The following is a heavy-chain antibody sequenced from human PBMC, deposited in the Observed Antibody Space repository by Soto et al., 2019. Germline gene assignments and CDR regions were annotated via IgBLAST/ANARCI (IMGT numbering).Heavy chain of an antibody. CDR1: GYTFTSYD. V-gene: IGHV1-8*01. J-gene: IGHJ4*02. CDR2: MNPNSGNT. CDR3: AITHLRFVEHHY. Sequence: QVQLVQSGAEVKKPGASVKVSCKASGYTFTSYDINWVRQATGQGLEWMGWMNPNSGNTGYAQKFQGRVTMTRNTSTSTAYRELSRLRSDDTAVYSCAITHLRFVEHHYWGQGTLVTVAS. D-gene: IGHD3-10*01.